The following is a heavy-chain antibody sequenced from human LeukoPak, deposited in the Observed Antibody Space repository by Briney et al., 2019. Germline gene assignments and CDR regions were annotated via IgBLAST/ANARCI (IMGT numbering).Heavy chain of an antibody. D-gene: IGHD4-17*01. Sequence: GASVKVSYKTSGGTFNNSAISWVRQAPGQGLEWLEGIIPLFGTAGYAQKFQGRVTITKDESTRTVYLELTSLTSDDTAVYYCASDVHGDYGSGWFDPWGQGTLVSVSS. CDR3: ASDVHGDYGSGWFDP. CDR2: IIPLFGTA. CDR1: GGTFNNSA. V-gene: IGHV1-69*05. J-gene: IGHJ5*02.